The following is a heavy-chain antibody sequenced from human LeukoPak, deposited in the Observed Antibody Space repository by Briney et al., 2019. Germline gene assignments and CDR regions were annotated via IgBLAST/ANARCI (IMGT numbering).Heavy chain of an antibody. CDR3: ARKGLAVAAGLDY. CDR1: GFTFSSYT. CDR2: ISSSNTYI. D-gene: IGHD6-19*01. V-gene: IGHV3-21*01. J-gene: IGHJ4*02. Sequence: GGSLRLSCAASGFTFSSYTMNWVRQAPGKGLKWVSSISSSNTYIYYAASVKGRFTISRDDAKNSLYLQMNSLRAEDTAIYYCARKGLAVAAGLDYWGQGTLVTVSS.